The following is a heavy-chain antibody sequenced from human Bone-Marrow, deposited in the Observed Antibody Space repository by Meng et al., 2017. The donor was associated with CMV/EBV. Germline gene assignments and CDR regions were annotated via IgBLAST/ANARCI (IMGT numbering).Heavy chain of an antibody. V-gene: IGHV1-2*02. CDR1: GYTFTSYG. CDR3: ARDRPVVPAAPVTWYFDL. CDR2: INPNSGGT. Sequence: ASVKVSCKASGYTFTSYGISWVRQAPGQGLEWMGWINPNSGGTNYAQKFQGRVTMTRDTSISTAYMELSRLRSDDTAVYYCARDRPVVPAAPVTWYFDLWGRGTLVTVSS. J-gene: IGHJ2*01. D-gene: IGHD2-2*01.